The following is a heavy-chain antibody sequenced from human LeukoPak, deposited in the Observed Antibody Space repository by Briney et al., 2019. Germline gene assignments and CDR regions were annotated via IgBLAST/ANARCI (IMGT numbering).Heavy chain of an antibody. V-gene: IGHV1-69*06. D-gene: IGHD3-10*01. J-gene: IGHJ3*02. CDR3: ARVGGMVRGVIIAAFDI. Sequence: ASVKVSCKASGYTFTSYGISWVRRAPGQGLEWMGGIIPIFGTANYAQKFQGRVTITADKSTSTAYMELSSLRSEDTAVYYCARVGGMVRGVIIAAFDIWGQGTMVTVSS. CDR1: GYTFTSYG. CDR2: IIPIFGTA.